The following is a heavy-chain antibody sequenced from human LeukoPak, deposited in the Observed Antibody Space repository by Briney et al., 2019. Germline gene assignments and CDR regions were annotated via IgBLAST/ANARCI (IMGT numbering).Heavy chain of an antibody. Sequence: KPSETLSLTCTVSGGSISRGGYYWSWIRQHPGKGLEWIGYIYYSGSTYYNPSLKSRVTISVDTSKNQFSLKLSSVTAADTAVYYCARGTGTTPNAFDIWGQGTMVTVSS. CDR2: IYYSGST. CDR3: ARGTGTTPNAFDI. V-gene: IGHV4-31*03. CDR1: GGSISRGGYY. J-gene: IGHJ3*02. D-gene: IGHD1-7*01.